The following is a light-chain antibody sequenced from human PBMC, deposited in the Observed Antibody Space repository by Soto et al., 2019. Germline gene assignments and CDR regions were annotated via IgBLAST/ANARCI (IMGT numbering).Light chain of an antibody. CDR3: SSDTTSSTRV. Sequence: QSALTQPASVSGSPGQSIAISGTGSSSDVGIYNYVSWYQQHPGKVPKLIIYEVTNRPSGVSNRFSGSKSGNTASLTISGLQAEDEADYYCSSDTTSSTRVFGTGTKVTVL. J-gene: IGLJ1*01. CDR1: SSDVGIYNY. CDR2: EVT. V-gene: IGLV2-14*01.